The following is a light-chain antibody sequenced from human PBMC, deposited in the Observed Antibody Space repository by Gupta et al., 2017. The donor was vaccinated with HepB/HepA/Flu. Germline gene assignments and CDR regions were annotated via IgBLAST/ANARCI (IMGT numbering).Light chain of an antibody. CDR3: QQYGSSPNT. V-gene: IGKV3-20*01. Sequence: EIVLTQSPGTLSLSPGERATLSCRASQSVRSSYLAWYQQKPGQAPRLLIYGASSWATGIPDRFSGSGSGTDFTLTISRLKPEDFAVYYCQQYGSSPNTFGHGTKVDIK. J-gene: IGKJ3*01. CDR1: QSVRSSY. CDR2: GAS.